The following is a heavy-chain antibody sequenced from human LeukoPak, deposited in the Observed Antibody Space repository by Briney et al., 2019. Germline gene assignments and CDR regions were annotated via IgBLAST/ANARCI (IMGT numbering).Heavy chain of an antibody. J-gene: IGHJ4*02. CDR1: GGSISSYH. CDR3: ARVGYDSSGHYYLDY. V-gene: IGHV4-59*01. D-gene: IGHD3-22*01. Sequence: PSETLSLTCTVSGGSISSYHWSWIRQPPGKGLEWIGYIYYSGSTNYNPSLKSRVTISVDTSKNQFSLKLSSVTAADTAVHYCARVGYDSSGHYYLDYWGQGTLVTVSS. CDR2: IYYSGST.